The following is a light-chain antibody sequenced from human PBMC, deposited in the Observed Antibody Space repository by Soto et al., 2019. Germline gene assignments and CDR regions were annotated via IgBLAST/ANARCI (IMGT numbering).Light chain of an antibody. V-gene: IGKV3-11*01. CDR1: QSVSSY. Sequence: EIVLTQSPATLSLSPGERATLSCRASQSVSSYLAWYQQKPGQAPRLLIYDASNRATGIPARFSGSGSGTDFTLTISSLEPEDFAVYYRQQRSNWPRTFGQGTRQEIK. J-gene: IGKJ5*01. CDR2: DAS. CDR3: QQRSNWPRT.